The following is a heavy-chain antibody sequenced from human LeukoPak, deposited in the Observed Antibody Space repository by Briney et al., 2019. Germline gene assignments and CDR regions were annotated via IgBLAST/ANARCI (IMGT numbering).Heavy chain of an antibody. J-gene: IGHJ3*02. CDR2: ISAYNGNT. CDR1: GYTFTGYY. Sequence: GASVKVSCKASGYTFTGYYMHWVRQAPGQGLEWMGWISAYNGNTNYAQKLQGRVTMTTDTSTSTAYMELRSLRSDDTAVYYCARDNEYSSSQRAFDIWGQGTMVTVSS. V-gene: IGHV1-18*04. CDR3: ARDNEYSSSQRAFDI. D-gene: IGHD6-6*01.